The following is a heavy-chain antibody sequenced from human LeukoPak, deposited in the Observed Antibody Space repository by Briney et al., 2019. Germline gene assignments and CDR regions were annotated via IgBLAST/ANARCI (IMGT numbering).Heavy chain of an antibody. J-gene: IGHJ4*02. V-gene: IGHV1-18*01. CDR3: ARDFLPYYYDSSGYYRPNDY. Sequence: GASVKVSCKASGYTFTSYGISWVRQAPGQGLEWMGWISAYNGNTNYAQKLQGRVTMTTDTSTSTAYMELRSLRSDDTAVYYCARDFLPYYYDSSGYYRPNDYWGQGTLVTVSS. CDR2: ISAYNGNT. CDR1: GYTFTSYG. D-gene: IGHD3-22*01.